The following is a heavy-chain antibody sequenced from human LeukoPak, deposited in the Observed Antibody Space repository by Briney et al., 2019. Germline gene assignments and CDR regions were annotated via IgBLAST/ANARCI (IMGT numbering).Heavy chain of an antibody. J-gene: IGHJ4*02. CDR2: ISAYNGNT. Sequence: ASVKVSCKASGYTFTSYGISWVRQAPAQGLEWMGWISAYNGNTHYAQKLQGRVTMTTDTSTRRAYMELRSLRSDDPAVYYCERSRDYYGSGSSPPDYWGQGTLVTVSS. CDR3: ERSRDYYGSGSSPPDY. V-gene: IGHV1-18*04. D-gene: IGHD3-10*01. CDR1: GYTFTSYG.